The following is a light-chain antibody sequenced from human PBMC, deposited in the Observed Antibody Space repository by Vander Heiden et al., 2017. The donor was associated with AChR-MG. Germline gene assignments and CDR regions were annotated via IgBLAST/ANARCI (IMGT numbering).Light chain of an antibody. Sequence: DIQMTQSPSTLSASVGDRVTITCRASQSISSWLAWYQQKPGKAPKLLIYDASSLESGVPSRFSGSGSGTEFTLTISSLQPDDFVTYYCQQDNSYSGTFGQGTKLEIK. J-gene: IGKJ2*01. CDR1: QSISSW. CDR2: DAS. V-gene: IGKV1-5*01. CDR3: QQDNSYSGT.